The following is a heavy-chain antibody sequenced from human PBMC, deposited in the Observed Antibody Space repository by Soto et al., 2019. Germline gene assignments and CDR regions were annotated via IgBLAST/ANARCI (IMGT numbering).Heavy chain of an antibody. CDR3: AREDDGGDRDYYGLDV. Sequence: SETLSLTCTVSGGSISSDNYHWTLIRQSPGKGLEWIGYIYYSGSIFYNPSFKSRVTISVDTSKNQFSLQLSSVTAADTAVYFCAREDDGGDRDYYGLDVWGQGTTVTVSS. V-gene: IGHV4-30-4*08. D-gene: IGHD2-21*02. J-gene: IGHJ6*02. CDR2: IYYSGSI. CDR1: GGSISSDNYH.